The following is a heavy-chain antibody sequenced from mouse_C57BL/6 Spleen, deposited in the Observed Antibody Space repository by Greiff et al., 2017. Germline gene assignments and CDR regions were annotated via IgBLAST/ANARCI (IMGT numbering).Heavy chain of an antibody. Sequence: VQLQESGAELVRPGTSVKVSCKASGYAFTNYLIEWVQQRPGQGLEWIGVINPGSGGTNYNEKFKGKATLTADKSSSTAYMQLSSLTSADSAVYFGAREGSFTTIVATGYFDYWGQGTTLTVSS. CDR1: GYAFTNYL. V-gene: IGHV1-54*01. D-gene: IGHD1-1*01. CDR2: INPGSGGT. CDR3: AREGSFTTIVATGYFDY. J-gene: IGHJ2*01.